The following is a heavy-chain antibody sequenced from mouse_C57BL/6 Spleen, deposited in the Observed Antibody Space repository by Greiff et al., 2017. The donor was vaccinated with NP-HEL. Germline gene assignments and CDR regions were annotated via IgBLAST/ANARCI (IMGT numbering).Heavy chain of an antibody. Sequence: EVQLVESGGGLVKPGGSLKLSCAASGFTFSSYTMSWVRQTPEKRLEWVATISGGGGNTYYPDSVKGRFTISRDNAKNTLYLQMSSLRSEDTALYYCARQGYYYGSRSYAMDYWGQGTSVTVSS. V-gene: IGHV5-9*01. CDR2: ISGGGGNT. D-gene: IGHD1-1*01. J-gene: IGHJ4*01. CDR3: ARQGYYYGSRSYAMDY. CDR1: GFTFSSYT.